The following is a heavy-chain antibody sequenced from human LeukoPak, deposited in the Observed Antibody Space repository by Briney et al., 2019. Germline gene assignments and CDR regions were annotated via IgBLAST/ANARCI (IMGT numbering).Heavy chain of an antibody. CDR3: ARGGGGYSYGTFDAFDI. V-gene: IGHV1-18*01. CDR1: GYTVTRYG. D-gene: IGHD5-18*01. CDR2: ISAYNGNT. Sequence: ASVKVSCKASGYTVTRYGISWVRQAPGQGLEWMGWISAYNGNTNYAQKLQGRVTMTTDTSTSTAYMELRSLRPDDTAVYYCARGGGGYSYGTFDAFDIWGQGAMVTVSS. J-gene: IGHJ3*02.